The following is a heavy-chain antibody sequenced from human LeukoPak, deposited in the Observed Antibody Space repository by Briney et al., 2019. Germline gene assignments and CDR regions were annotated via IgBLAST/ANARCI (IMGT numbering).Heavy chain of an antibody. J-gene: IGHJ3*02. CDR2: IYLGDSDT. CDR3: XREXFDGSSDGLDI. CDR1: GXPFISYW. D-gene: IGHD1-26*01. Sequence: GESLKISCKGSGXPFISYWIGWVXXMPXXGLEWMGIIYLGDSDTRYSPSFQGQVTISVDKSINTAYLQWSSLKASDTAIYYXXREXFDGSSDGLDIWGQGTRVTVSS. V-gene: IGHV5-51*01.